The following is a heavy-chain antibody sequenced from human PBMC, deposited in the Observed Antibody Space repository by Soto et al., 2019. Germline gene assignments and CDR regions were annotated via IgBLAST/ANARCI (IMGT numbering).Heavy chain of an antibody. CDR3: AKEFGWELQPSHSYYNSGMDV. CDR2: MSFDGSNK. J-gene: IGHJ6*02. Sequence: QVQLVESGGGVVQPGRSLRLSCAASGFTFRSYGMHWVRQAPGKGLEWVALMSFDGSNKYYADSVRGRFTISSDNSKSTLYLQMDILRPEDTAVYYCAKEFGWELQPSHSYYNSGMDVWGQGTTVTVSS. CDR1: GFTFRSYG. D-gene: IGHD3-10*01. V-gene: IGHV3-30*18.